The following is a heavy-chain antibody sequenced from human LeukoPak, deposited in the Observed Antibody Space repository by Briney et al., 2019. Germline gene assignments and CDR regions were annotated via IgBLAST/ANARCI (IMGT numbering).Heavy chain of an antibody. CDR1: AFTFSSYE. CDR2: ISSSGSTI. J-gene: IGHJ6*04. D-gene: IGHD3-10*01. Sequence: PGGSLRLSCAASAFTFSSYEMNWVRQDPGKGMEWVSYISSSGSTIYYADSVKGRFTISRDNAKNSLYLQMNSLRAEDTAVYYCAGPFGAANYYYYGMDVWGKGTTVTVSS. CDR3: AGPFGAANYYYYGMDV. V-gene: IGHV3-48*03.